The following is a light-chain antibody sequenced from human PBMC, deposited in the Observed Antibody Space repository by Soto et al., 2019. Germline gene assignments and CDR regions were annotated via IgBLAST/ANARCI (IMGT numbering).Light chain of an antibody. Sequence: QSVLTQPASVSGSPGQSITIPCTGTSSDVGSYSLLSWYQHHPGKAPKLIIYEDIKGPSGVSNRFSGSKSGNTASLRISGLQAEDEADYYCYTYAGGSTYLFGTGTKVTVL. CDR2: EDI. CDR1: SSDVGSYSL. J-gene: IGLJ1*01. V-gene: IGLV2-23*01. CDR3: YTYAGGSTYL.